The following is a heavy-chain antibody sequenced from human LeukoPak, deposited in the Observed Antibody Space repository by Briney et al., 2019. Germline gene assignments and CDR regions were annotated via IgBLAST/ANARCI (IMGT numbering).Heavy chain of an antibody. J-gene: IGHJ6*03. V-gene: IGHV3-9*01. D-gene: IGHD2/OR15-2a*01. CDR3: AKDAYGGATFFYYMDV. Sequence: GGSLRLSCAGSGFTFDDYAMHWVRQTPGEGLEWVSGISWNSGNIAYADFVGGRFTISRDNAKNSLSLQMNSLSDEDTAVYYCAKDAYGGATFFYYMDVWGKGTTVTVSS. CDR1: GFTFDDYA. CDR2: ISWNSGNI.